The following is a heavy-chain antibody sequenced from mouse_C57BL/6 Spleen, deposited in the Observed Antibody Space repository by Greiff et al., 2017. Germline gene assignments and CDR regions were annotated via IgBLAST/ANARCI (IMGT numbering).Heavy chain of an antibody. CDR1: GFSLTSYG. CDR3: AKRGTGTFGY. Sequence: QVQLKQSGPGLVAPSQTLSITCTVSGFSLTSYGVDWVRQPPGKGLEWLGVIWGGGSTNYTSALISSLGISKDNSKSQVFLKLNSLQTDDTAMYYCAKRGTGTFGYWGQGTLVTVSA. D-gene: IGHD4-1*01. V-gene: IGHV2-9*01. J-gene: IGHJ3*01. CDR2: IWGGGST.